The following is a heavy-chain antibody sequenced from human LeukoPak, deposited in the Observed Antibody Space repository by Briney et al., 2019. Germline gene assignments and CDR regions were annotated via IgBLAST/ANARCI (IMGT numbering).Heavy chain of an antibody. CDR1: GYSISSGYY. CDR2: TYHRGTT. CDR3: ARNYYDTNGYYSGFDY. D-gene: IGHD3-22*01. Sequence: SETLSLTCSVSGYSISSGYYWGWIRQPPGKGLEWIANTYHRGTTYYNSSLKSRVTISLDTSKNQFSLRLTSVTAADTAVYYCARNYYDTNGYYSGFDYWGQGTLVTVSS. J-gene: IGHJ4*02. V-gene: IGHV4-38-2*01.